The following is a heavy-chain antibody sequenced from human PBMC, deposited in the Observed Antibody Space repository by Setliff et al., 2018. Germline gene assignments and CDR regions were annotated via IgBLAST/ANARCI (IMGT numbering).Heavy chain of an antibody. CDR1: GYSFSNYG. J-gene: IGHJ4*02. CDR2: ISSYNGNT. Sequence: GASVKVSCKASGYSFSNYGITWVRQVPGQGLEWMGWISSYNGNTDYAQNFQGRVTLTTDTSTSTAYMELRSLRSDDTAVYYCARGGSSLFDYWGQGTLVTVSS. CDR3: ARGGSSLFDY. D-gene: IGHD3-16*01. V-gene: IGHV1-18*01.